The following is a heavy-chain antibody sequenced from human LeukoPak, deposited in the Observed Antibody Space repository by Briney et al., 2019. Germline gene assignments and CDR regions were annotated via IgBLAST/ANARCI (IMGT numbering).Heavy chain of an antibody. J-gene: IGHJ6*03. CDR2: IYYSGST. V-gene: IGHV4-61*01. Sequence: SETLSLTCTVSGGSISSSSYYWSWIRQPPGKGLEWIGYIYYSGSTNYNPSLKSRVTISVDTSKNQFSLKLSSVTAADTAVYYCARGGYSYGDYYYYYMDVWGKGTTVTVSS. D-gene: IGHD5-18*01. CDR3: ARGGYSYGDYYYYYMDV. CDR1: GGSISSSSYY.